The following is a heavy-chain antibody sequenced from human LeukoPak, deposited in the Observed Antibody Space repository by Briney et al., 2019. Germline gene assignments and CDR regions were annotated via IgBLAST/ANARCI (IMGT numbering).Heavy chain of an antibody. CDR3: TRDGEGASHF. V-gene: IGHV3-7*03. D-gene: IGHD3-10*01. CDR1: GFSFSNYW. J-gene: IGHJ4*02. Sequence: GGSLRLSCVGSGFSFSNYWMGWIRQAPGKGLEWVANTKPDEREKYYVDSVKGRFIISRDNAKNSLYLQINSLRVDDTAIYYRTRDGEGASHFWGQGTLVTASS. CDR2: TKPDEREK.